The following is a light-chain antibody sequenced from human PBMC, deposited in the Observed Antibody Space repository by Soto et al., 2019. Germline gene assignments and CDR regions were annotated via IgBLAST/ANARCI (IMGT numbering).Light chain of an antibody. CDR3: IQNNSYPRT. J-gene: IGKJ4*01. V-gene: IGKV3-15*01. CDR2: GAS. Sequence: EIVMTQSPATLSVSPGERATLSCRASQSVSSNLAWYQQKPGQAPRLLIYGASTRATGIPARFSGSGSGTEFTLTISSLQSEDFATYYCIQNNSYPRTFGGGTKVDIK. CDR1: QSVSSN.